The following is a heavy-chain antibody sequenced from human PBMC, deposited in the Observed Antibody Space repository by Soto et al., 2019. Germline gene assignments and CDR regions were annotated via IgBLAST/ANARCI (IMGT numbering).Heavy chain of an antibody. CDR2: ISNTGRYI. Sequence: GGSLRLSCAASGFIFDSSGMNWVRQVPGKGLEWVSSISNTGRYIFYADSVKGRFTISRDNAKNSLYLEMNSLRAEDTAIYYCTRVGPFLDYLADVWGQGTTVTVSS. V-gene: IGHV3-21*01. J-gene: IGHJ6*02. D-gene: IGHD3-3*01. CDR3: TRVGPFLDYLADV. CDR1: GFIFDSSG.